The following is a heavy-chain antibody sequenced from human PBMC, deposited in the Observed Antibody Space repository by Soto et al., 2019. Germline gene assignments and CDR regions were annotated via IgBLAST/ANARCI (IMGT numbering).Heavy chain of an antibody. CDR3: ARGEVRGPFDI. V-gene: IGHV4-30-4*01. CDR1: GGSMNSHDYY. Sequence: QQQLQESGPGLVKPSQTLSLTCTVSGGSMNSHDYYWSWIRQPPGKGLEWIGYIHNSGSTYYNPSLKSRLTISSDMSQNQFSLRLNSVTAADTALYFCARGEVRGPFDIWGQGTKVTVSS. D-gene: IGHD3-10*01. CDR2: IHNSGST. J-gene: IGHJ3*02.